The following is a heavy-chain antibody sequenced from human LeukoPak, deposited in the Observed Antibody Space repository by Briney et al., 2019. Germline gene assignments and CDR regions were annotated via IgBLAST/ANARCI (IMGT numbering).Heavy chain of an antibody. Sequence: GGSLRLSCAASGFSFSTYWMTWVRQAPGKGLECVANIKTDGSETYYLDSVKGRFTVSRDNAKSSLYLQMNNLRVEDTAVYYCTRDLNQDSSGWGQGTLVTVSS. CDR1: GFSFSTYW. D-gene: IGHD3-22*01. J-gene: IGHJ4*02. CDR3: TRDLNQDSSG. CDR2: IKTDGSET. V-gene: IGHV3-7*01.